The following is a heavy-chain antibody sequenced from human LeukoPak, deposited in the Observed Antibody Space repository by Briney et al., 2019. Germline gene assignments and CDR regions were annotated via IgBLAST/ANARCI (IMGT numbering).Heavy chain of an antibody. CDR1: GYTLTELS. V-gene: IGHV1-24*01. Sequence: GASVKVSCKVSGYTLTELSMHWVRQAPGKGLEWMGGFDPEDGETIYAQKFQGRVTMTEDTSTDTAYMELSSLGSEDTAVYYCATRKLYGSGSLELVDYWGQGTLVTVSS. CDR2: FDPEDGET. CDR3: ATRKLYGSGSLELVDY. D-gene: IGHD3-10*01. J-gene: IGHJ4*02.